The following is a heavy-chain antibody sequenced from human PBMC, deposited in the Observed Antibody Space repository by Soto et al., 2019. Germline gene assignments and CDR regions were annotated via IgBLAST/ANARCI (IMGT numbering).Heavy chain of an antibody. CDR1: GYNFTTYA. Sequence: QVQFVQSGAEVKKPGASVKVSCKASGYNFTTYAIHWVRQAPGQRLEWMGWINIGKGNTKYSQKFQGRVTITRDTSASTAYMDLSSLSSGDTAVYYCARDPWGGAVDAFDIWGQGTMVTVSS. J-gene: IGHJ3*02. CDR3: ARDPWGGAVDAFDI. CDR2: INIGKGNT. D-gene: IGHD3-10*01. V-gene: IGHV1-3*04.